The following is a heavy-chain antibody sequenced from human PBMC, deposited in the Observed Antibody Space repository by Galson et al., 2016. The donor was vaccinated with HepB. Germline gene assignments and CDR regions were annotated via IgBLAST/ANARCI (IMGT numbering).Heavy chain of an antibody. Sequence: SLRLSCAGSGFTFSSHWMSWVRQAPGKGLEWVANIKQDESEKYYVDSVRGRFTISRDNAKNSLFLQMNSLKAEDTAVYYCERWLATQGRTGGWGWGMDVWGQGTTVTVS. CDR1: GFTFSSHW. CDR2: IKQDESEK. D-gene: IGHD6-19*01. V-gene: IGHV3-7*01. CDR3: ERWLATQGRTGGWGWGMDV. J-gene: IGHJ6*02.